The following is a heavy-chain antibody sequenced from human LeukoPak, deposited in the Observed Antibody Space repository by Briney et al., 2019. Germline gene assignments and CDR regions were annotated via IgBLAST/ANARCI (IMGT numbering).Heavy chain of an antibody. D-gene: IGHD3-22*01. V-gene: IGHV4-59*01. CDR1: GGSISSYY. Sequence: SETLSLTCTVSGGSISSYYWSWIRQPPGKGLEWIGYIYYSGSTNYNPSLKSRVTISVDTSKNQFSLKLNSVTAADTAVYYCARVIDYYDSSGYYAAGAFDIWGQGTMVTVSS. CDR3: ARVIDYYDSSGYYAAGAFDI. J-gene: IGHJ3*02. CDR2: IYYSGST.